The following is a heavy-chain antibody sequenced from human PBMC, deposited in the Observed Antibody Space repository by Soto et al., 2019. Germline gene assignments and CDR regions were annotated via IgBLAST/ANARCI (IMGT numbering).Heavy chain of an antibody. CDR1: GIILSNYG. CDR3: ARVEQWLYIAKY. V-gene: IGHV3-30*03. J-gene: IGHJ4*02. D-gene: IGHD6-19*01. Sequence: QVQLVESGGGMVQPGRSLRLSCAASGIILSNYGMHWVRQAPGKGLEWVAVISYDGSNKYYADSVKGRFTISRDNSKNTLYLQMNSLRGEDTAVYSCARVEQWLYIAKYWGQGTLVTVSS. CDR2: ISYDGSNK.